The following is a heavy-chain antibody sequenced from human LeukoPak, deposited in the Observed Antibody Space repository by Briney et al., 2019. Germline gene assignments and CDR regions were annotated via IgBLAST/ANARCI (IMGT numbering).Heavy chain of an antibody. CDR3: ARIDYGDYNFYYYYMDV. Sequence: SETLSLTCSVSGDSVSSYYWSWIRQPPGKGLEWIGYTSSGNTNYNPSLKSRVTISLDTSKNQFSLSLNSVTAADTAVYYCARIDYGDYNFYYYYMDVWGKGTTVTVSS. CDR2: TSSGNT. J-gene: IGHJ6*03. V-gene: IGHV4-59*02. CDR1: GDSVSSYY. D-gene: IGHD4-17*01.